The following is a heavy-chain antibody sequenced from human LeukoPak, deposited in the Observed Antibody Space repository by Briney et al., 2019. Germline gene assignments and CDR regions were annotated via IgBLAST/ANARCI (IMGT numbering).Heavy chain of an antibody. Sequence: GGSLRLSCAASGFTFSSYAMHWVRQAPGKGLEYVSAISSNGGSTYYANSVKGRFTISRDNSKNTLYLQMGSLRAEDMAEYYCARGDYDFWSGYYTGYYYYGMDVWGQGTTVTVSS. D-gene: IGHD3-3*01. CDR3: ARGDYDFWSGYYTGYYYYGMDV. CDR2: ISSNGGST. J-gene: IGHJ6*02. V-gene: IGHV3-64*01. CDR1: GFTFSSYA.